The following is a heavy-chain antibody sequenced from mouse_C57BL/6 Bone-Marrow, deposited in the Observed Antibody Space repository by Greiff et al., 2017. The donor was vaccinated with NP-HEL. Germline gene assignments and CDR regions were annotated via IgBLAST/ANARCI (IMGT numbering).Heavy chain of an antibody. J-gene: IGHJ2*01. CDR2: ISSGGSYT. Sequence: VQLQQSGGDLVKPGGSLKLSCAASGFTFSSYGMSWVRQTPDKRLEWVATISSGGSYTYYPDSVKGQFTISRDNAKNTLYLQMSSLKSEDTAMYYCARHYYSNYFDYWGQGTTLTVSS. D-gene: IGHD2-5*01. CDR1: GFTFSSYG. CDR3: ARHYYSNYFDY. V-gene: IGHV5-6*01.